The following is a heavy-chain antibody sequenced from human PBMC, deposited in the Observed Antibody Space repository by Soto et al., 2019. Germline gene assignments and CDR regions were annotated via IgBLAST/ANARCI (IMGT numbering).Heavy chain of an antibody. CDR2: ISSSSSAI. V-gene: IGHV3-48*01. CDR1: GFTFSRYS. D-gene: IGHD6-13*01. Sequence: EVQMVESGGGLVQPGGSLRLSCAASGFTFSRYSMNWVRQAPGKGLEWVSYISSSSSAIYQADAGKGRCTMSRDNAKNVLYLQMNSRGAEDTAVYYCVRYRAPGGAAAGPYNWFGPWGQGTLVTVSS. J-gene: IGHJ5*02. CDR3: VRYRAPGGAAAGPYNWFGP.